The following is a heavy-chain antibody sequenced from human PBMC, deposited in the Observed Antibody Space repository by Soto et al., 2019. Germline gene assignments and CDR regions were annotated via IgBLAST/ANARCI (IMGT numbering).Heavy chain of an antibody. V-gene: IGHV1-2*04. Sequence: QVQLVQSGAEVKKPGASVKVSCKASGYTFTGYYMHWVRQAPGQGLEWMGWINPNSGGTNYAQKFQGWVTMTRDTSISTAYMELSRLRSDDTAVYYCARAGIAARNYYYYGMDVWGQGTTVTVSS. J-gene: IGHJ6*02. CDR2: INPNSGGT. CDR1: GYTFTGYY. D-gene: IGHD6-6*01. CDR3: ARAGIAARNYYYYGMDV.